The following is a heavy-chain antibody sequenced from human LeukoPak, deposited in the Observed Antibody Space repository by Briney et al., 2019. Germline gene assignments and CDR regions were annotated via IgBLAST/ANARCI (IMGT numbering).Heavy chain of an antibody. J-gene: IGHJ2*01. CDR1: GYTFTSYG. Sequence: GASVKVSCKASGYTFTSYGISWVRQAPGQGLEWMGWISAYNGNTDSAQEFQGRITLTTDTSTSTAYMELRSLTSDDSAVYYCATGGGDWYSDLWGRGTLVTVSS. CDR3: ATGGGDWYSDL. CDR2: ISAYNGNT. V-gene: IGHV1-18*04. D-gene: IGHD3-16*01.